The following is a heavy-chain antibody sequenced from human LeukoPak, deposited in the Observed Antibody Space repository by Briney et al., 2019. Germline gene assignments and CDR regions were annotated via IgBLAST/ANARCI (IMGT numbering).Heavy chain of an antibody. CDR2: IKGKTDGGTT. CDR1: GFTFSNAW. V-gene: IGHV3-15*01. J-gene: IGHJ4*02. D-gene: IGHD5-18*01. CDR3: TTDLTYSYGFRNLDY. Sequence: GGSLRLSCAASGFTFSNAWISWVRQAPGKGLEWVGRIKGKTDGGTTDYAAPVKGRFTISRDDSRNTMYLQMNSLKTEDTAVYYCTTDLTYSYGFRNLDYWGQGTLVTVSS.